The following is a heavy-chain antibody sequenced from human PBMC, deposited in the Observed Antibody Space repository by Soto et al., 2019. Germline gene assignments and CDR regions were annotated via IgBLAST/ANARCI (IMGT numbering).Heavy chain of an antibody. J-gene: IGHJ5*02. CDR1: GHTFTRYY. D-gene: IGHD1-26*01. CDR2: SNPSGDNT. Sequence: ASVKVSCKASGHTFTRYYMHWVRQAPAQGLEWMGISNPSGDNTSYAQKFQGRVTMTRDTSTSTVYMELSSLRSEDTAVYYCASSIEGRPGTFDPWGQGTLVTVSS. CDR3: ASSIEGRPGTFDP. V-gene: IGHV1-46*01.